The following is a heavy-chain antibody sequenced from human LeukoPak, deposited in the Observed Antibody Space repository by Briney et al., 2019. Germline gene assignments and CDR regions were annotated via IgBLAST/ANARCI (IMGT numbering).Heavy chain of an antibody. CDR1: GFTFSSYA. V-gene: IGHV3-23*01. J-gene: IGHJ4*02. CDR2: ISGSGGST. D-gene: IGHD4-17*01. Sequence: GGSLRLSCAVSGFTFSSYAMSWVRQAPGKGLEWVSGISGSGGSTYYADSVKGRFTISRDNPKNTPYLQMNSLRAEDTAVYYCAKAVDYGDYYFDDWGQGTLVTVSS. CDR3: AKAVDYGDYYFDD.